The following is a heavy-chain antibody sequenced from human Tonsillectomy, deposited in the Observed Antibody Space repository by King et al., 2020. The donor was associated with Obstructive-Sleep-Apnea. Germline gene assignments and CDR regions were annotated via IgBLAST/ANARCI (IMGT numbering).Heavy chain of an antibody. V-gene: IGHV1-24*01. CDR3: ATVDRGVMPVLYYYYGMDV. CDR2: FDPEDGET. D-gene: IGHD3-10*01. Sequence: LQLVQSGAEVKKPGASVKVSCKVSGYTLTELSMHWVRQAPGKGLEWMGGFDPEDGETIYAQKFQGRVTMTEDTSTDTAYMELSSLRSEDTAVYYCATVDRGVMPVLYYYYGMDVWGQGTTVTVSS. J-gene: IGHJ6*02. CDR1: GYTLTELS.